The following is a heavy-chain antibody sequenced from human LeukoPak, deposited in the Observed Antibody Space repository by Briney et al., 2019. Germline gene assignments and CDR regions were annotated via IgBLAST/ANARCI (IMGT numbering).Heavy chain of an antibody. CDR3: AKDLDSAYDSTVFGFDY. CDR1: GFTVSSNY. CDR2: IYSGGST. V-gene: IGHV3-53*01. D-gene: IGHD5-12*01. J-gene: IGHJ4*02. Sequence: AGGSLRLSCAASGFTVSSNYMSWVRQAPGKGLEWVSVIYSGGSTYYADSVKGRFTISRDNSKNTLYLQMNSLRAEDTAVYYCAKDLDSAYDSTVFGFDYWGQGTLVTVSS.